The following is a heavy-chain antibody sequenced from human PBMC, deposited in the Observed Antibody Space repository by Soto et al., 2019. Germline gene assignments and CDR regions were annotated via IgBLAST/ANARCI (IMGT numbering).Heavy chain of an antibody. J-gene: IGHJ5*02. Sequence: SETLSLTCAVYCGSFSGYYWSWIRQPPGKGLEWIGEINHSGSTNYNPSLKSRVTISVDTSKNQFSLKLSSVTAADTAVYYCASYCGGDCYFNWFDPWGQGTLVTVSS. CDR2: INHSGST. D-gene: IGHD2-21*02. V-gene: IGHV4-34*01. CDR3: ASYCGGDCYFNWFDP. CDR1: CGSFSGYY.